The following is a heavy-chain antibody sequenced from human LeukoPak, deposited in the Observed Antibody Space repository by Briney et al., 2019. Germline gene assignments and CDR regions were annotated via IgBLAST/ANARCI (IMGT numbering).Heavy chain of an antibody. J-gene: IGHJ2*01. CDR2: IYYSGST. V-gene: IGHV4-59*01. CDR1: LGSISSYY. CDR3: ARDLQSSGYFPVRSEDWYFDL. Sequence: SQTLSLTCTVSLGSISSYYWSCTRQPPGQGLEWIGDIYYSGSTNYNPSLKSRVTISVDTSKNQFSLKLSSVTAADTAVYYCARDLQSSGYFPVRSEDWYFDLWGRGTLVTVSS. D-gene: IGHD3-22*01.